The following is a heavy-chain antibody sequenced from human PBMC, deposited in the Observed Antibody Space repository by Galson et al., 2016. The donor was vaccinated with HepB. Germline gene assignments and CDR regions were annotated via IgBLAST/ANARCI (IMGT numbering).Heavy chain of an antibody. CDR2: LHNDGVTT. D-gene: IGHD2-2*03. CDR1: GFTFSTFA. V-gene: IGHV3-23*05. Sequence: LRLSCAASGFTFSTFAMGWVRQAPGKGLEWVSTLHNDGVTTHIADSVRGRFTISRDNSKNTLFLQMNSLGVEDTALYYCAKFRGMDIGEYHFDHWGQGTLVTVSS. CDR3: AKFRGMDIGEYHFDH. J-gene: IGHJ4*02.